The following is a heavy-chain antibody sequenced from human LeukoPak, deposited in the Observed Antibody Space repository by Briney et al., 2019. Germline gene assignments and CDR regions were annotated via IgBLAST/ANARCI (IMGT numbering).Heavy chain of an antibody. V-gene: IGHV3-23*01. J-gene: IGHJ4*02. Sequence: GGSLRLSCVVSGFTLSSYAMSWVRQAPGKGLEWVAATSSSDSGKYHADSVRGRFTISRDNSKNTVYLQMNSLRAEDTAVYYCAKDPSVLLWFGELPPLYFDYWGQGTLVTVSS. CDR2: TSSSDSGK. D-gene: IGHD3-10*01. CDR3: AKDPSVLLWFGELPPLYFDY. CDR1: GFTLSSYA.